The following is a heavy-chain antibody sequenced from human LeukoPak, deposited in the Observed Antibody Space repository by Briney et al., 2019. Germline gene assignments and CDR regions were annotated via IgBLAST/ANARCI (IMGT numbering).Heavy chain of an antibody. CDR3: ARVRAVAGTGYYYYYYMDV. D-gene: IGHD6-19*01. CDR1: GGSFSGYY. J-gene: IGHJ6*03. Sequence: SETLSLTCAVYGGSFSGYYWSWIRQPPGKGLEWIGEINHSGSTNYNPSLKSRVTISVDTSKNQFSLKLSSVTAADTAVYYCARVRAVAGTGYYYYYYMDVWGKGTTVTVSS. V-gene: IGHV4-34*01. CDR2: INHSGST.